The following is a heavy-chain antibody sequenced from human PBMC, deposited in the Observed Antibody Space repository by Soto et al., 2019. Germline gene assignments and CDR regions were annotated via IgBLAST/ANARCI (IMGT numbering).Heavy chain of an antibody. CDR1: GFTFSSYS. V-gene: IGHV3-21*01. CDR2: ISSSSSYV. D-gene: IGHD5-18*01. J-gene: IGHJ4*02. Sequence: GGSLRLFCAAFGFTFSSYSMNWVRQAPGKGLEWVSSISSSSSYVYYADSVKGRFTISRDNAKNSLYLQMNSLRAEDTAVYYCARDSDTARFDYWGQGTLVTVSS. CDR3: ARDSDTARFDY.